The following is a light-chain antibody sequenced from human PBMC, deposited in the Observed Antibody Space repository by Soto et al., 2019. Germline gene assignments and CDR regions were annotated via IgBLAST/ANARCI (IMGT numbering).Light chain of an antibody. CDR3: QQYGRSGT. CDR1: QSLTNSF. CDR2: DTS. Sequence: EFVLTQSPGTLSLSPGERATLSCRASQSLTNSFMAWYQQKPGQAPRLLIYDTSSRASGIPDRFSGSGSGTDFTLTISRLETEDFAVYYCQQYGRSGTFGQGTKVDIK. J-gene: IGKJ1*01. V-gene: IGKV3-20*01.